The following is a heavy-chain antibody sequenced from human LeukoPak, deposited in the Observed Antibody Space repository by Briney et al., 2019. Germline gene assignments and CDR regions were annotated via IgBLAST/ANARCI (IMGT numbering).Heavy chain of an antibody. Sequence: ASVKVSCKASGYTFTGYYMHWVRQAPGQGLEWMGWINPNSGGTNYAQKFQGRVTMTRDTSISTAYMGLSRLRSDDTAVYYCARSTVLLWFGDSYGMDVWGQGTTVTVSS. CDR3: ARSTVLLWFGDSYGMDV. CDR2: INPNSGGT. CDR1: GYTFTGYY. D-gene: IGHD3-10*01. J-gene: IGHJ6*02. V-gene: IGHV1-2*02.